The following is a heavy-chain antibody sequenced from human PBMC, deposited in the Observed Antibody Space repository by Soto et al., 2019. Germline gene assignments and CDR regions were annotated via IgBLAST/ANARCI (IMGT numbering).Heavy chain of an antibody. V-gene: IGHV1-2*02. D-gene: IGHD3-10*01. Sequence: GASVKVSCKASGYTFSGFYMHWVRQAPGQGLEWMGWINPNSGGTKSAENFRGRVTMTQNTAIGTAYMELSSLRSDDTATYYCTRAYGAETFDFWGQGTRVTVSS. CDR2: INPNSGGT. CDR1: GYTFSGFY. CDR3: TRAYGAETFDF. J-gene: IGHJ5*01.